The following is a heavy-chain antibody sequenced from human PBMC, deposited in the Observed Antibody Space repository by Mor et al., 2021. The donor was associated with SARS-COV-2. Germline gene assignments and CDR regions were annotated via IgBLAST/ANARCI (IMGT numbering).Heavy chain of an antibody. J-gene: IGHJ4*02. CDR3: ARADCTSCPIDY. Sequence: ADSVKGRFTISRDNAKDSLFLQMNSLRAEDTAVYYCARADCTSCPIDYWGQGTLVTVSS. V-gene: IGHV3-21*01. D-gene: IGHD2-2*01.